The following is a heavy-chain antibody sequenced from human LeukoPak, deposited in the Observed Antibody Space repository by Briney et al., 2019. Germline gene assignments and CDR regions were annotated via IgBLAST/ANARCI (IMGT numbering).Heavy chain of an antibody. CDR2: INWNGGST. V-gene: IGHV3-20*04. Sequence: PGGSLRLSCAASGFTFDDYGMSWVRQAPGKGLGWVSGINWNGGSTGYADSVKGRFTISRDNAKNSLYLQMNSLRAEDTAVYYCARAPHDYGGNRPRVNAFDIWGQGTMVTVSS. CDR3: ARAPHDYGGNRPRVNAFDI. CDR1: GFTFDDYG. D-gene: IGHD4-23*01. J-gene: IGHJ3*02.